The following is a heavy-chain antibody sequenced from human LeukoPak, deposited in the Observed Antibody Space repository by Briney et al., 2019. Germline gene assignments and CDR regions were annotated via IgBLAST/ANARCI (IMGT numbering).Heavy chain of an antibody. V-gene: IGHV3-15*01. CDR3: TTLKDIVVVVAATPDYYYYMDV. CDR1: GFTLGNTW. Sequence: PGGSLRLSCAASGFTLGNTWMSWVRQAPGKGLGWVGRIKSKTDGGTTDYAAPVKGRFTISRDDSKNTLYLQMNSLKPEDTAVYYCTTLKDIVVVVAATPDYYYYMDVWGKGTTVTVSS. J-gene: IGHJ6*03. CDR2: IKSKTDGGTT. D-gene: IGHD2-15*01.